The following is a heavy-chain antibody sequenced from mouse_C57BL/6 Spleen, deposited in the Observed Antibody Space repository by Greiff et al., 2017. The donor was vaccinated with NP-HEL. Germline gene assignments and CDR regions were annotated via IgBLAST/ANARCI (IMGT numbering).Heavy chain of an antibody. CDR3: ARGRISNYVAY. J-gene: IGHJ3*01. D-gene: IGHD2-5*01. V-gene: IGHV1-82*01. CDR1: GYAFSSSW. Sequence: VQLQQSGPELVKPGASVKISCKASGYAFSSSWMNWVKQRPGKGLEWIGRIYPGDGDTNYNGKFKGKATLTADKSSSTAYMQLSSLTSEDSAVYLCARGRISNYVAYWGQGTLVTVSA. CDR2: IYPGDGDT.